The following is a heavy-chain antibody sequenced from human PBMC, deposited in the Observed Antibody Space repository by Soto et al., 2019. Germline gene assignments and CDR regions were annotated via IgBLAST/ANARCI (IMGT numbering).Heavy chain of an antibody. J-gene: IGHJ5*02. CDR1: GFTFRSYG. Sequence: SLRLSCAASGFTFRSYGMHWVRQAPGKGLVWVAVIWCDGSNKYYADSVKGRFTISRDNSKNTLHLQMNSLRAEDTAVYYCAREISGSYSSWGRGTLVTVSS. CDR2: IWCDGSNK. CDR3: AREISGSYSS. D-gene: IGHD1-26*01. V-gene: IGHV3-33*01.